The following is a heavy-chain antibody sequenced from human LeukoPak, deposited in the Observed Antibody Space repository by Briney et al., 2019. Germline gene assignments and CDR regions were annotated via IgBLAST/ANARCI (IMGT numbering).Heavy chain of an antibody. Sequence: SETLSLTCTISGGSISSSLYFWGWIRQPPGKGLEWIGSIYYSGSTYYNPSLKSRVTISVDTSKNQFSLKLSSVTAADTAIYYCARLTRADSSWYGSFESSGQGTLVTVSS. CDR3: ARLTRADSSWYGSFES. D-gene: IGHD6-13*01. CDR2: IYYSGST. J-gene: IGHJ4*02. V-gene: IGHV4-39*01. CDR1: GGSISSSLYF.